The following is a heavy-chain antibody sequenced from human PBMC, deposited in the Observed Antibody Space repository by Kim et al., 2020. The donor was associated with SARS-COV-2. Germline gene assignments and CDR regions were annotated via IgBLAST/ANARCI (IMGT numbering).Heavy chain of an antibody. CDR1: RGSFSSSFYY. CDR2: IYYSGST. CDR3: ASNVAATGNLYYFDY. J-gene: IGHJ4*02. V-gene: IGHV4-39*01. Sequence: SETLSLTCTVSRGSFSSSFYYWGWIRQPPGKGLEWIGSIYYSGSTSYNPSLKRPVTISVDTSKNQFSLKLSSVTAADTAVYYCASNVAATGNLYYFDYWGQGTLVTVSS. D-gene: IGHD6-13*01.